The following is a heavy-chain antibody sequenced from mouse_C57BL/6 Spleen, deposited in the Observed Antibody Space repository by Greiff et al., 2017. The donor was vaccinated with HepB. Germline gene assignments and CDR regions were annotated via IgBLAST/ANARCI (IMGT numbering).Heavy chain of an antibody. J-gene: IGHJ3*01. V-gene: IGHV1-69*01. Sequence: VQLQQPGAELVMPGASVKLSCKASGYTFTSYWMHWVKQRPGQGLEWIGEIDPSDSYTNYNQKFKGKSTLTVDKSSSTAYMQLSSLTSEDSAVYYCAKPYYGNQGFAYWGQGTLVTVSA. CDR1: GYTFTSYW. D-gene: IGHD2-10*01. CDR3: AKPYYGNQGFAY. CDR2: IDPSDSYT.